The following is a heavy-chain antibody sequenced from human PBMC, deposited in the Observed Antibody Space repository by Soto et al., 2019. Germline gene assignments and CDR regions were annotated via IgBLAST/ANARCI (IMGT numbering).Heavy chain of an antibody. Sequence: ASVKVSCKASGYTFTSYGISWVRQAPGQGLEWMGWISAYNGNTNYAQKLQGRVTITTDTSTSTAYMELRSLRSDDTAVYYCARVRGITIFGVVIVISGYYGMDVWGQGTTVTVSS. CDR3: ARVRGITIFGVVIVISGYYGMDV. D-gene: IGHD3-3*01. CDR2: ISAYNGNT. J-gene: IGHJ6*02. V-gene: IGHV1-18*01. CDR1: GYTFTSYG.